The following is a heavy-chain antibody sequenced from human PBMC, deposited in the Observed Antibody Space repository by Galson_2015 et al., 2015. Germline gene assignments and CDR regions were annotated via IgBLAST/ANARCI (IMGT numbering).Heavy chain of an antibody. CDR2: IYYSGST. CDR1: GGSISSGGYY. V-gene: IGHV4-31*03. CDR3: AREVRFGELSDY. D-gene: IGHD3-10*01. J-gene: IGHJ4*02. Sequence: TLSLTCTVSGGSISSGGYYWSWIRQHPGKGLEWIGYIYYSGSTYYNPSLKSRVTISVDTSKNQFSLKLSSVTAADTAVYYYAREVRFGELSDYWGQGTLVTVSS.